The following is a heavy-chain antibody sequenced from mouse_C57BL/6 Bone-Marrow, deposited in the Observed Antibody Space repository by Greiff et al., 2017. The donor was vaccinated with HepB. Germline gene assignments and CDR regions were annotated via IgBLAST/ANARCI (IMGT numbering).Heavy chain of an antibody. J-gene: IGHJ2*01. CDR2: ISSGGSYT. CDR3: ARQEGKGDY. Sequence: VQLKESGGDLVKPGGSLKLSCAASGFTFSSYGMSWVRQTPDKRLEWVATISSGGSYTYYPDSVKGRFTISRDNAKNTLYLQMSSLKSEDTAMYYCARQEGKGDYWGQGTTLTVSS. V-gene: IGHV5-6*01. CDR1: GFTFSSYG.